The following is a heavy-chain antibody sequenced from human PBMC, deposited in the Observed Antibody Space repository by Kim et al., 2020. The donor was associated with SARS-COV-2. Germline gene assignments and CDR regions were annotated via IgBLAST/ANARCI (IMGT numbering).Heavy chain of an antibody. CDR1: GFTFSSCS. Sequence: GGSLRLSCAASGFTFSSCSMSWVRQAPGKGLEWVSSIYATSTNTFYADSVKGRFTISRDNSKNTLYLQMNNLGADDTAVDYCANPTQSGLRVAGGVYWGKGTLVTVSS. D-gene: IGHD6-19*01. CDR2: IYATSTNT. J-gene: IGHJ4*02. CDR3: ANPTQSGLRVAGGVY. V-gene: IGHV3-23*05.